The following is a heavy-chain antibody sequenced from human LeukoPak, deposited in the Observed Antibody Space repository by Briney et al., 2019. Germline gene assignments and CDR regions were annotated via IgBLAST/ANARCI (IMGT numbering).Heavy chain of an antibody. D-gene: IGHD6-13*01. J-gene: IGHJ4*02. CDR1: GFTFSSYE. CDR2: ISSSGSTI. Sequence: GGPLRLSCAASGFTFSSYEMNWVRQAPGKGLEWVSYISSSGSTIYYADSVKGRFTISRDNAKNSLYLQMNSLRAEDTAVYYCARAAAGPYFDYWGQGTLATVSS. V-gene: IGHV3-48*03. CDR3: ARAAAGPYFDY.